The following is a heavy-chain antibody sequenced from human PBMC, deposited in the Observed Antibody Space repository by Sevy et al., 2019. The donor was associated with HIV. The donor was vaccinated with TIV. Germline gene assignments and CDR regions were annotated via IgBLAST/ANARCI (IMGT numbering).Heavy chain of an antibody. CDR3: ARAVDYYDSGGLDY. J-gene: IGHJ4*02. CDR1: GFTFSDYD. Sequence: GGFLRLSCAASGFTFSDYDMNWVRQAPGKGLEWVSFISSRSSYIYYADSLKGRVTISRDNAYNSLFLQMHSLRAEDTAVYYCARAVDYYDSGGLDYWGQGALVTVSS. CDR2: ISSRSSYI. V-gene: IGHV3-21*05. D-gene: IGHD3-22*01.